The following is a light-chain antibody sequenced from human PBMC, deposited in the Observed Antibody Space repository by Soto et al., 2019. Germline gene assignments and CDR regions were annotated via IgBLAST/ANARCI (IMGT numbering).Light chain of an antibody. CDR2: DVT. CDR1: SSDVGGYNY. Sequence: QSVLTQPASVSGSPGQSITISCTGTSSDVGGYNYVSWYQQHPVKAPKLMIYDVTNRPSGVSDRFSGSKPGNTASLTISGLQAEDEADYYCSSYTSSSTPYVSGTGTKVTVL. V-gene: IGLV2-14*01. J-gene: IGLJ1*01. CDR3: SSYTSSSTPYV.